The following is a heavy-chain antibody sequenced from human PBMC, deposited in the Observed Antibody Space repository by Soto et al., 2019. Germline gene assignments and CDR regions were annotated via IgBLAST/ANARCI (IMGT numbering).Heavy chain of an antibody. J-gene: IGHJ4*02. CDR3: ARDPHYFYDSTGYYDY. V-gene: IGHV3-9*01. CDR1: GFTFDDYA. Sequence: GGSLRLSCAASGFTFDDYAMHWVRQAPGKGLEWVSGISWNSGSIGYADSVKGRFTISRDNAKNTLYLQMNSLRAEDTAVYYCARDPHYFYDSTGYYDYWGQGTLVTVSS. D-gene: IGHD3-22*01. CDR2: ISWNSGSI.